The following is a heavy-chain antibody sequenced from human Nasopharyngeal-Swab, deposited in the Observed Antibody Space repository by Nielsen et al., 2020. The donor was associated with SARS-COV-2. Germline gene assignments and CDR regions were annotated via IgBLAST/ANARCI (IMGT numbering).Heavy chain of an antibody. Sequence: SETLSLTCAVSDASISSTNWWSWVRQPPGKGLEYIGEVYHSGSTNYNPSLKSRVTISVDKSKNQFSLKLSSVTAADTAVYYCARHVTGGYGDYVYWGQGTLVTVSS. CDR1: DASISSTNW. J-gene: IGHJ4*02. D-gene: IGHD4-17*01. CDR2: VYHSGST. CDR3: ARHVTGGYGDYVY. V-gene: IGHV4-4*02.